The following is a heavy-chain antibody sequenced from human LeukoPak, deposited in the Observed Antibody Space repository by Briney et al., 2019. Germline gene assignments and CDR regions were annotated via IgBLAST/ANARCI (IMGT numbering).Heavy chain of an antibody. V-gene: IGHV4-34*01. J-gene: IGHJ6*02. Sequence: SETLSLTCAVYGGSFSGYYWSWIRQPPGKGLEWIGEINHSGSTNYNPSLKSRVTISVDTSKNQFSLKLSSVTAADTAVYYCARESSINDYDFWSGYYTGGEYGMDVWGQGTTVTVSS. CDR2: INHSGST. D-gene: IGHD3-3*01. CDR1: GGSFSGYY. CDR3: ARESSINDYDFWSGYYTGGEYGMDV.